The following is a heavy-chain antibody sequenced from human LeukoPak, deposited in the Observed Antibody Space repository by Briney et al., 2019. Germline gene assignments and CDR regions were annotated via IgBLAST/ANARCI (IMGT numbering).Heavy chain of an antibody. D-gene: IGHD5-18*01. Sequence: PSETLSLTCTVSGGSISSYYWSWIRQPPGKGLEWIGYIYYSGSTNYNPSLKSRVTISVDTSKNQFSLKLSSVTAADTAVYYCAREEGYSYVELGLYYFDYWGQGTLVTVSS. J-gene: IGHJ4*02. CDR3: AREEGYSYVELGLYYFDY. CDR1: GGSISSYY. V-gene: IGHV4-59*01. CDR2: IYYSGST.